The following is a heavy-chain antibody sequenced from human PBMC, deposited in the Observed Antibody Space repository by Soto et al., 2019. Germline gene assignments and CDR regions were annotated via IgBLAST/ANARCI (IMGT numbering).Heavy chain of an antibody. CDR3: ARESCSSTSCYTGDWFDP. CDR2: IYYSGST. CDR1: GGSISSGDYY. J-gene: IGHJ5*02. V-gene: IGHV4-30-4*01. Sequence: PSETLSLTCTVSGGSISSGDYYWSWIRQPPGKGLEWIGYIYYSGSTYYNPSLKSRVTISVDTSKNQFSLKLSSVTAADTAVYYCARESCSSTSCYTGDWFDPWGQGTLVTVSS. D-gene: IGHD2-2*02.